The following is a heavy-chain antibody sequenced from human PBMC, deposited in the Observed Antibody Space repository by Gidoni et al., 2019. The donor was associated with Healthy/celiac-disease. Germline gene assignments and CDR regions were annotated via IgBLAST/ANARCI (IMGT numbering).Heavy chain of an antibody. CDR1: GFTFSSYS. V-gene: IGHV3-21*01. CDR2: ISRSSSYI. J-gene: IGHJ6*02. CDR3: ARDLSHTAMVTRWSLVDYYYYYGMDV. D-gene: IGHD5-18*01. Sequence: EVQLVESGGGLVKPGGSLRLSCAASGFTFSSYSMNWVRKAPGKGLEWVSSISRSSSYIYYADSVKGRLTISRDNAKNSLYLQMNSLRAEDTAVYYCARDLSHTAMVTRWSLVDYYYYYGMDVWGQGTTVTVSS.